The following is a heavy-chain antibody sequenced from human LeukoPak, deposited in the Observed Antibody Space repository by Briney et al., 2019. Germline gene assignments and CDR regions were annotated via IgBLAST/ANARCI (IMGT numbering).Heavy chain of an antibody. CDR1: GDSVSSNSVI. CDR2: TYYRSTWYN. J-gene: IGHJ5*02. V-gene: IGHV6-1*01. Sequence: SQTLSLTCAISGDSVSSNSVIWHWIRQSPSRGLEWLGRTYYRSTWYNDYAVSVRGRITVNPDTSKNQFSLHLNSVTPEDTAVYYCARRLTQYDCFDPWGQGILVTVSS. CDR3: ARRLTQYDCFDP. D-gene: IGHD2-2*01.